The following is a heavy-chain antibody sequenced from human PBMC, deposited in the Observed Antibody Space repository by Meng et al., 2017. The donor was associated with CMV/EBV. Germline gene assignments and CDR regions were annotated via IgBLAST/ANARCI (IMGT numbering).Heavy chain of an antibody. CDR2: ISSSGSTI. V-gene: IGHV3-11*01. CDR1: GFTFSDYY. J-gene: IGHJ4*02. Sequence: GESLKISCAASGFTFSDYYMSWIRQAPGKGLEWVSYISSSGSTIYYADSVKGRFTISRDNAENSLYLQMNSLRAEDTALYYCAKDIANYYDSSGDLDYWGQGTLVTVSS. CDR3: AKDIANYYDSSGDLDY. D-gene: IGHD3-22*01.